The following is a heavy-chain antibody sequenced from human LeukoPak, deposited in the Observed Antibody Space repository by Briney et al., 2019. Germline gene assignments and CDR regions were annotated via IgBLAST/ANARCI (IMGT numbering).Heavy chain of an antibody. CDR2: ITSSSSYI. V-gene: IGHV3-21*01. Sequence: PGGSLRLSCAASGFTFSSYSMNWVRQAPGKGLEWVSSITSSSSYIYYADSVKGRFTISRDNAKNSVYLQMNSLRAEDTAVYYCARDLLSGWVRLGYWGQGTLVTVSS. CDR3: ARDLLSGWVRLGY. CDR1: GFTFSSYS. D-gene: IGHD6-19*01. J-gene: IGHJ4*02.